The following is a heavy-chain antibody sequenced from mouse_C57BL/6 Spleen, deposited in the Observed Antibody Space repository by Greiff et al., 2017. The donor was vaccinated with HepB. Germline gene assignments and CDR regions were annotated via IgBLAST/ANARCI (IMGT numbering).Heavy chain of an antibody. CDR1: GFTFSSYA. CDR3: TRDRGITTRSWYFDV. Sequence: EVKLVESGEGLVKPGGSLKLSCAASGFTFSSYAMSWVRQTPEKRLEWVAYISSGGDYIYYADTVKGRFTISRDNASNTLYLQMSSLKSEDTAMYYCTRDRGITTRSWYFDVWGTGTTVTVSS. D-gene: IGHD2-4*01. V-gene: IGHV5-9-1*02. J-gene: IGHJ1*03. CDR2: ISSGGDYI.